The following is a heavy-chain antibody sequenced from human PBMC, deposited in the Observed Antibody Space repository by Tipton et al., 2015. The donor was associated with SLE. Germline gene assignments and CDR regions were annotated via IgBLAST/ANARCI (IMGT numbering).Heavy chain of an antibody. D-gene: IGHD3-3*01. V-gene: IGHV4-38-2*02. Sequence: TLSLTCTVSGDSISSDYYWGWIRQPPGKGLEWIGSIHHRGRTYYSPSLKSRVTISVDTSKNQFSLNRSSVTAADTAVYYCARESYDSWSGYYRGYYFYMDVWDKGSTVTVSS. J-gene: IGHJ6*03. CDR1: GDSISSDYY. CDR3: ARESYDSWSGYYRGYYFYMDV. CDR2: IHHRGRT.